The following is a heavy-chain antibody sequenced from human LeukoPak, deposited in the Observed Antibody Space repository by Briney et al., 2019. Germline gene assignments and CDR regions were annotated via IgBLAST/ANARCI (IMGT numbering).Heavy chain of an antibody. CDR2: IISTFGTV. CDR1: GGSFSTYT. J-gene: IGHJ5*02. Sequence: GASVKVSCKASGGSFSTYTFSWVRQAPGQGLEWMGEIISTFGTVTYAQKFQGRVTISADESTSTAYMELSSLRSEDTAVYYCARSDPYYDILTGYPRNWFDPWGQGTLVTVSS. V-gene: IGHV1-69*13. D-gene: IGHD3-9*01. CDR3: ARSDPYYDILTGYPRNWFDP.